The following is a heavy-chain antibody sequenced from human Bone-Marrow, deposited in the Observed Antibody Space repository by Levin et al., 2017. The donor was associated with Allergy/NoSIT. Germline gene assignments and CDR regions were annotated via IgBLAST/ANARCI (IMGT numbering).Heavy chain of an antibody. V-gene: IGHV3-11*01. CDR2: ISISGNSI. CDR1: GFTFSDFY. J-gene: IGHJ4*02. CDR3: ARGWLRYYFDY. Sequence: SCAASGFTFSDFYMSWIRQAPGKGLEWISYISISGNSIYYADSVKGRFTISRDNAKNSLHLQINSLRAEDTAVYYCARGWLRYYFDYWGQGTLVTVSS. D-gene: IGHD5-12*01.